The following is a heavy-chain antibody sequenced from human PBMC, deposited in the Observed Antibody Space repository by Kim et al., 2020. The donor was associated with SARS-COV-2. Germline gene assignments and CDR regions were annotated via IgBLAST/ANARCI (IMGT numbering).Heavy chain of an antibody. D-gene: IGHD6-13*01. CDR3: ARGPQQLVPRVWFRFDP. CDR2: INHSGST. V-gene: IGHV4-34*01. Sequence: SETLSLTCAVYGGSFSGYYWSWIRQPPGKGLEWIGEINHSGSTNYNPSLKSRVTISVDTSKNQFSLKLSSVTAADTAVYYCARGPQQLVPRVWFRFDPWGQGTLVTVSS. J-gene: IGHJ5*02. CDR1: GGSFSGYY.